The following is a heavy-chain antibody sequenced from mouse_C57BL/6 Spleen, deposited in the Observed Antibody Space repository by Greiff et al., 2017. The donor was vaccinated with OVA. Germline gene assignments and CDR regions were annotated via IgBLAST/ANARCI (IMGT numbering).Heavy chain of an antibody. V-gene: IGHV3-1*01. CDR2: ISYSGST. D-gene: IGHD4-1*01. Sequence: EVQLVESGPGMVKPSQSLSLTCTVTGYSITSGYDWHWIRHFPGNKLEWMGYISYSGSTNYNPSLKSRISITHDTPTNHFFLKLNSVTTEDTATYYCARAANWNAMDYWGQGTSVTVSS. CDR1: GYSITSGYD. CDR3: ARAANWNAMDY. J-gene: IGHJ4*01.